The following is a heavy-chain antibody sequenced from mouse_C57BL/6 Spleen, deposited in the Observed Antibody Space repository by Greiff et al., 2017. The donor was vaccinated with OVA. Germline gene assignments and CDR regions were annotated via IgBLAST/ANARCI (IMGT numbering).Heavy chain of an antibody. CDR1: GFTFSSYA. CDR2: ISSGGYYI. D-gene: IGHD2-2*01. Sequence: EVKLVESGEGLVKPGGSLKLSCAASGFTFSSYAMSWVRQTPEKRLEWVAYISSGGYYIYYADTVKGRFTISRDNARNTLYLQMSSLKSEDTAMYYCTRGWAVTPYYAMDYWGQGTSVTVSS. CDR3: TRGWAVTPYYAMDY. V-gene: IGHV5-9-1*02. J-gene: IGHJ4*01.